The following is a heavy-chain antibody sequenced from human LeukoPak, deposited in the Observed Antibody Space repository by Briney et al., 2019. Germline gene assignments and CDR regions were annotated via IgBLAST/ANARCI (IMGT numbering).Heavy chain of an antibody. CDR2: ISGSGGST. CDR3: AKTEDGYNFDY. Sequence: WGSLTLSCAASGFTFSSYAMSWVRQAPGKGLEWVSAISGSGGSTYYAAFVKGLFTIFRDNSKNTMYLQMNSLRAEDTAVYYCAKTEDGYNFDYWGQGTLVTVSS. J-gene: IGHJ4*02. CDR1: GFTFSSYA. D-gene: IGHD5-24*01. V-gene: IGHV3-23*01.